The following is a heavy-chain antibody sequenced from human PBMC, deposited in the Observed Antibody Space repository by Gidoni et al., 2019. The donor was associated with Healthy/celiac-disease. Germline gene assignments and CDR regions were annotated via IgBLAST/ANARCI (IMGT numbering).Heavy chain of an antibody. CDR2: ISGSGGST. D-gene: IGHD6-19*01. Sequence: EVPPLESGGGSVPPVGSLRPSCAASGFTFSRYAMSWVRQAPGTGLEWVSAISGSGGSTYYADSVKGRFTISRDNSKNTLYLQMNSLRAEDTAVYYCAKDGWYGGYWVQGTLVTVSS. CDR1: GFTFSRYA. CDR3: AKDGWYGGY. J-gene: IGHJ4*02. V-gene: IGHV3-23*01.